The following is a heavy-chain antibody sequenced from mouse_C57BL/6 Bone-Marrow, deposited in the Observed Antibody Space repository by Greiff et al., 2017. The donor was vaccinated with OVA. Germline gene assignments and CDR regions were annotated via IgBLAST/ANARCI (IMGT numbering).Heavy chain of an antibody. D-gene: IGHD4-1*01. CDR1: GYAFSSSW. CDR3: ARGLLLGLIAY. J-gene: IGHJ3*01. CDR2: IYPGDGDT. Sequence: VKLMESGPELVKPGASVKISCKASGYAFSSSWMNWVKQRPGKGLEWIGRIYPGDGDTNYNGEFKGKATLTADKSSSTAYMQLSSLTSEDSAVYFCARGLLLGLIAYWGQGTLVTVSA. V-gene: IGHV1-82*01.